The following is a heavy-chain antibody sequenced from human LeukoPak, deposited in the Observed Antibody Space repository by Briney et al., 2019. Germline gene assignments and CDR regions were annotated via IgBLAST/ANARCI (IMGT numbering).Heavy chain of an antibody. V-gene: IGHV3-23*01. D-gene: IGHD1-1*01. J-gene: IGHJ1*01. CDR3: ARHAGVSGTTRYFQH. Sequence: QSGGSLRLSCAASGFTFSSYGMHWVRQAPGKGLQYVSTIDTSGSITYYADSVKGRFAISRDISRNILSLQMNSLRVEDTAIYYCARHAGVSGTTRYFQHWGQGTLVTVSS. CDR1: GFTFSSYG. CDR2: IDTSGSIT.